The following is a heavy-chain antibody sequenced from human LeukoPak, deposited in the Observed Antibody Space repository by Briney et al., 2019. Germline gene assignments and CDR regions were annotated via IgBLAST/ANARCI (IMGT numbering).Heavy chain of an antibody. Sequence: SETLSLTCTVSGGSLSSNTYYWAWIRQPPGKGLEWIGSIYYSGTTYYNPSLKTRVTISVDTSKNQFSLKLRSVTAADTAVYYCARHSRTGYNYLDYWGQGTLVTVSS. CDR2: IYYSGTT. V-gene: IGHV4-39*01. CDR1: GGSLSSNTYY. J-gene: IGHJ4*02. CDR3: ARHSRTGYNYLDY. D-gene: IGHD5-24*01.